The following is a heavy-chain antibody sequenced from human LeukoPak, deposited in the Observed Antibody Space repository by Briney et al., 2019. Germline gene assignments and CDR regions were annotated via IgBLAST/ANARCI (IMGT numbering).Heavy chain of an antibody. J-gene: IGHJ4*02. CDR2: IYTSGST. D-gene: IGHD5-18*01. CDR3: AGERRGYSYGYGY. Sequence: SETLSLTCTVSGGSISSCYWSWIRQPAGKGLEWIGRIYTSGSTNYNPSLKSRVTMSVDSSKNQFSLKLSSVTAADTAVYYRAGERRGYSYGYGYWGQGTLVTVSS. CDR1: GGSISSCY. V-gene: IGHV4-4*07.